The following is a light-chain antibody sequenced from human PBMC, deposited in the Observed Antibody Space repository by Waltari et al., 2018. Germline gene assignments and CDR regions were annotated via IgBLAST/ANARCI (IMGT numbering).Light chain of an antibody. V-gene: IGKV3-15*01. Sequence: EIVMTQSPATLSVSPGERATLSCRASQSVSSNLALYQQKPGQAPRLLIYGASTRATGIPARFSGSGSGTEFTLTISSLQSEDFAVYYCQQYNSWPPYTFGQGTKLEIK. CDR1: QSVSSN. J-gene: IGKJ2*01. CDR2: GAS. CDR3: QQYNSWPPYT.